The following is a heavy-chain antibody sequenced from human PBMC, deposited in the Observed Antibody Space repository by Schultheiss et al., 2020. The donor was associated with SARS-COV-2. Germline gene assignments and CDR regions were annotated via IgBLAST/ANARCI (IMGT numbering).Heavy chain of an antibody. V-gene: IGHV1-2*02. J-gene: IGHJ4*02. Sequence: ASVKVSCKASGYTFTGYYMHWVRQAPGQGLEWMGWINPNSGGTNYAQKFQGRVTMTRNTSISTAYMELSSLRSEDTAVYYCARAHHCRSSTSCRYYFDYWGQGTLVTVSS. D-gene: IGHD2-2*01. CDR2: INPNSGGT. CDR1: GYTFTGYY. CDR3: ARAHHCRSSTSCRYYFDY.